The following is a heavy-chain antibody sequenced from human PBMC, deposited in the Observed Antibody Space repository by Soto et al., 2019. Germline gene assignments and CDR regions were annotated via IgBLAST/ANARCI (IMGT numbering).Heavy chain of an antibody. J-gene: IGHJ3*02. CDR3: ARGTPGYCSSTSCYARWDAFDI. CDR1: GFTFSSYD. Sequence: GGSLRLSCAASGFTFSSYDMHWVRQATGKGLEWVSAIGTAGDTYYPGSVKGRFTISRENAKNSLYLQMNSLRAGDTAVYYCARGTPGYCSSTSCYARWDAFDIWGQGTMVTVSS. CDR2: IGTAGDT. V-gene: IGHV3-13*01. D-gene: IGHD2-2*01.